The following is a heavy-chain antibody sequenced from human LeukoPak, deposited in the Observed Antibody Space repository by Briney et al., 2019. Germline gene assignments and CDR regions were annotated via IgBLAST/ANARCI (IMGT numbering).Heavy chain of an antibody. J-gene: IGHJ4*02. Sequence: PSETLSLTCAVSGYSISSGYYWGWIRQPPGKGLEWIGNIYYTGTTYYNPSLKSRVTMSVDTSKNHFSLRLRSVTAADTAVYFCARPRDDSTGYYLGYWGQGTLVTVSS. V-gene: IGHV4-38-2*01. CDR2: IYYTGTT. CDR3: ARPRDDSTGYYLGY. CDR1: GYSISSGYY. D-gene: IGHD3-22*01.